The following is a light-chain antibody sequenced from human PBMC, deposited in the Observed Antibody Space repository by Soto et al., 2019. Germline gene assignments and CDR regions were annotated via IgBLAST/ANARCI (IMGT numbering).Light chain of an antibody. V-gene: IGLV1-44*01. CDR3: SSWDDSLNVSVV. J-gene: IGLJ2*01. CDR2: SNN. Sequence: QAVVTQPPSASGTPGQRVTISCSGSSSNIGSNTVNWYQQLPGTAPKLLICSNNQHPSAVPDRFSGSKSGTSASVAISVLQSEDEADYDCSSWDDSLNVSVVFGGGTKLTVL. CDR1: SSNIGSNT.